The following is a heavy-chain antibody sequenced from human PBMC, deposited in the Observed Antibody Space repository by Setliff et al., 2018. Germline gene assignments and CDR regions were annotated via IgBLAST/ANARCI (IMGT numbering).Heavy chain of an antibody. CDR2: IFSNGST. J-gene: IGHJ4*02. CDR1: GGSISIGNYY. D-gene: IGHD3-22*01. Sequence: PSETLSLTCTVSGGSISIGNYYWSWIRQPAGKAPGCIGHIFSNGSTNNNPSLKSRVTISTDSSKNQMSPRMTSATAADTAVYYCARGRYFATSSYYFPLDYWGLGTLVTVSS. V-gene: IGHV4-61*09. CDR3: ARGRYFATSSYYFPLDY.